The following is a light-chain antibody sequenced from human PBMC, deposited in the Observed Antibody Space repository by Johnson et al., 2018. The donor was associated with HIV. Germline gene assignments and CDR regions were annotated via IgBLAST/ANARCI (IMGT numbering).Light chain of an antibody. J-gene: IGLJ1*01. CDR2: ENN. V-gene: IGLV1-51*02. Sequence: QSVLTQPPSVSAAPGQKVTISCSGSSSNIGNNYVSWYQQLPGTAPKLLIYENNKRPSGIPDRFSGSKSGTSATLGITGLQTGDEADYYCGTWDSSLTLYVFGTVTKVPVL. CDR1: SSNIGNNY. CDR3: GTWDSSLTLYV.